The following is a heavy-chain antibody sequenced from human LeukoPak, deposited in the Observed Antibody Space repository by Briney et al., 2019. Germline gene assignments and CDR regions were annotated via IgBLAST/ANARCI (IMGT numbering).Heavy chain of an antibody. V-gene: IGHV3-66*02. Sequence: GGSLRLSCAASGFTITSNYMSWVRQAPGKGVEWVAAMYSGGNTYYADSVRGRFTISRDSSMNTLYLQMNSLRGEDTAVYYCAGAMGYNLFDYWGQGALVTVSS. D-gene: IGHD5-24*01. CDR3: AGAMGYNLFDY. CDR2: MYSGGNT. J-gene: IGHJ4*02. CDR1: GFTITSNY.